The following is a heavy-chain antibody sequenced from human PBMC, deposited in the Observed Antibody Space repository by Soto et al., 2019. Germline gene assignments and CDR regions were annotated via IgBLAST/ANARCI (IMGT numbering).Heavy chain of an antibody. Sequence: EESRKISCKGSGYSFAGYWITWVRQKPGKGLEWMGRIDPSDSQTYYSPSFRGHVTISVTKSITTVFLQWSSLRASDTAMYYCARQIYDSDTGPNFQYYFDSWGQGPPVTVSS. J-gene: IGHJ4*02. CDR3: ARQIYDSDTGPNFQYYFDS. V-gene: IGHV5-10-1*01. CDR2: IDPSDSQT. D-gene: IGHD3-22*01. CDR1: GYSFAGYW.